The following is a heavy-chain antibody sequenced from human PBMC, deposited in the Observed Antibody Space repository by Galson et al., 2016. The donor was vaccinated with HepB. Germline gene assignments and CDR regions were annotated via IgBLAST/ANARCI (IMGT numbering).Heavy chain of an antibody. CDR2: SGSGGPT. J-gene: IGHJ4*02. D-gene: IGHD3-9*01. Sequence: SLRLSCAASGFTFSSYAMSWVRQAPGKGLEWVSSSGSGGPTYYADSAKGRFTISRDNSKNTLFLQMHSLGADDTAVYYCAKSVLEYDILTGYYRRGADYWGQGTLVTVSS. CDR3: AKSVLEYDILTGYYRRGADY. V-gene: IGHV3-23*01. CDR1: GFTFSSYA.